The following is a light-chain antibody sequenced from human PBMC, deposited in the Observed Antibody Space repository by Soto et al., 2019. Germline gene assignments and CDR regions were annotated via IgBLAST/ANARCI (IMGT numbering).Light chain of an antibody. CDR1: QDISHY. J-gene: IGKJ1*01. Sequence: DIQVTQSPSSGSSSLGDRVTITCRASQDISHYLAWYQQKPGKAPKLLIYGASSLQSGVPSRFSGSGSGTDFTLTISSLQNEDFATFYCQQAYTFPRTFGQGTKVDIK. CDR2: GAS. CDR3: QQAYTFPRT. V-gene: IGKV1D-12*01.